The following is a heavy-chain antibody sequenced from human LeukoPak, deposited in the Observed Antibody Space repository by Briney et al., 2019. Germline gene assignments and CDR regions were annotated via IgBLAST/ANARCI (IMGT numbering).Heavy chain of an antibody. V-gene: IGHV3-9*01. CDR2: ISWNSGNI. CDR3: AKDAYGGATFFYYMDV. D-gene: IGHD2/OR15-2a*01. J-gene: IGHJ6*03. Sequence: QTGGSLRLSCAGSGFTFDDYAMHWVRQTPGKGLEWVSGISWNSGNIVYADFVGGRFTISRDNAKNSLSLQMNSLSDEDTAVYYCAKDAYGGATFFYYMDVWGKGTTVTVSS. CDR1: GFTFDDYA.